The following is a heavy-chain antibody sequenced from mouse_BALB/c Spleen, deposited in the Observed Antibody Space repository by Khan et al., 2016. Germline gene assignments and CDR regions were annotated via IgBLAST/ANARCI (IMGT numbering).Heavy chain of an antibody. J-gene: IGHJ2*01. D-gene: IGHD2-1*01. Sequence: EVELVESGPGLVKPSQSLSLTCTVTGYSITSDYAWNWIRQFPGNKLEWMGYISYSGSTSYNPSLKSRISITRDTSKNQFFLQLNSVTTEDTATYYCARRGNYYFDYWGQGTTLTVSS. CDR2: ISYSGST. CDR1: GYSITSDYA. CDR3: ARRGNYYFDY. V-gene: IGHV3-2*02.